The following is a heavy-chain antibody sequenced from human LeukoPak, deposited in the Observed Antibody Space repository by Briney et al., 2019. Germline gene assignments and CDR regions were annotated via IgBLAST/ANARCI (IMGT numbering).Heavy chain of an antibody. CDR1: GGSISGYY. D-gene: IGHD2-2*01. CDR3: ARSYCSTTSCSEFDY. CDR2: IYYSGST. J-gene: IGHJ4*02. V-gene: IGHV4-59*01. Sequence: KPSETLSLTCTVSGGSISGYYWSWIRQPPGKGLEWIGYIYYSGSTNYNPSLKSRITISVDTSKNQFSQKLSSVTAADTAVYYCARSYCSTTSCSEFDYWGQGTLVTVSS.